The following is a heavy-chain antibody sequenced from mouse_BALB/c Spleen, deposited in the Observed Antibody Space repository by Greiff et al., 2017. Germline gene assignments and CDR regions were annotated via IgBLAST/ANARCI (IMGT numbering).Heavy chain of an antibody. CDR2: IDPENGNT. J-gene: IGHJ3*01. CDR1: GFNIKDYY. D-gene: IGHD2-2*01. V-gene: IGHV14-1*02. CDR3: ARGLDGYDGFAY. Sequence: VQLQQSGAELVRPGALVKLSCKASGFNIKDYYMHWVKQRPEQGLEWIGWIDPENGNTIYDPKFQGKASITADTSSNTAYLQLSSLTSEDTAVDYCARGLDGYDGFAYWGQGTLVTVSA.